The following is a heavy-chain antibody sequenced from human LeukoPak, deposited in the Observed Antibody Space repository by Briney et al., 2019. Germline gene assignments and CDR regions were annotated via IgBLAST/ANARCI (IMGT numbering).Heavy chain of an antibody. V-gene: IGHV3-33*08. CDR3: ARDTVRALDY. Sequence: GGSLRLSCAASGFIFSSYGMHWVRQAPGKGLEWVAFIWYDGSNKYYADSVKGRFTISRDNSKNTLYLQMNSLRAEDTAVYYCARDTVRALDYWGQGTLATVSS. CDR2: IWYDGSNK. J-gene: IGHJ4*02. D-gene: IGHD4-11*01. CDR1: GFIFSSYG.